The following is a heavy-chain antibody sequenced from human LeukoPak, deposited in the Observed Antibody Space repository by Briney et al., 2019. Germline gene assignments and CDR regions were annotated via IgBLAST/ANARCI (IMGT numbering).Heavy chain of an antibody. D-gene: IGHD1-1*01. J-gene: IGHJ4*02. CDR2: INHVGST. V-gene: IGHV4-34*01. CDR1: GASFGGYY. CDR3: ARTGNWNDVDY. Sequence: PSETLSLTCTVSGASFGGYYWTWVRQPPGEGLEWIGEINHVGSTTYNPSLKSRVTISVDTSKNQFSLKLSSVTAADTAVYYCARTGNWNDVDYWGQGTLVTVSS.